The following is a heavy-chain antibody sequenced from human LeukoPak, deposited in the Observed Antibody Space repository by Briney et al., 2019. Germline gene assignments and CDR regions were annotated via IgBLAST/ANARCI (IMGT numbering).Heavy chain of an antibody. V-gene: IGHV1-18*04. CDR2: ISANNGDT. D-gene: IGHD3-10*01. J-gene: IGHJ3*01. Sequence: GASVTVSCKASDYTFTSYGISWVRQASGQGLEYMGWISANNGDTSYPQKVQGRVTMTTDTSTTTAYMELRSLRSDDTAVYYCARKGTGLAFDVWGQGTMVTVSS. CDR3: ARKGTGLAFDV. CDR1: DYTFTSYG.